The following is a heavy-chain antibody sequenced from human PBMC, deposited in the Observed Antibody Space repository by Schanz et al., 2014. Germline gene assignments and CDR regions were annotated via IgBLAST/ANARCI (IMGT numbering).Heavy chain of an antibody. CDR3: ARGIQAWLQWYFDY. CDR1: GDSISTSSFY. Sequence: QMQLQESGPGVVKPSETLSLTCSVSGDSISTSSFYCVWIRQPPGQGLEWIGSVYYSGNTYYNPPLRSRVPISVDTPKTHFSQTLSSVTAADTAVYYCARGIQAWLQWYFDYWGQGTLVTVSS. CDR2: VYYSGNT. V-gene: IGHV4-39*02. J-gene: IGHJ4*02. D-gene: IGHD5-18*01.